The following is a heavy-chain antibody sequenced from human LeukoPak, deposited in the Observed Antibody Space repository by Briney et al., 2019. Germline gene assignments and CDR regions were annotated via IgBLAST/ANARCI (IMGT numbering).Heavy chain of an antibody. D-gene: IGHD3-10*01. CDR1: GYTFTYYY. CDR2: LNPTTGGT. J-gene: IGHJ4*02. CDR3: TRYYIEGRCFDY. V-gene: IGHV1-2*02. Sequence: ASVKVSCKASGYTFTYYYVHWMRQAPGQGLEWMGWLNPTTGGTYYAQKFQGRVTMTRDTSIRTAYMELSRLRSDDTAMYYCTRYYIEGRCFDYWGQGTLVTVSS.